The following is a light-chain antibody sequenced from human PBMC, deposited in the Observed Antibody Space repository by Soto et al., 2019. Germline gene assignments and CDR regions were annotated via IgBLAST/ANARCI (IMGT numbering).Light chain of an antibody. J-gene: IGLJ1*01. CDR3: SSYTNINTRAGV. CDR2: EVT. Sequence: QSALTQPASVSGSPGQSITVSCTGTSSDVGGHNYVSWFQQHPGQAPKLLIYEVTDRPSGVSNRFSGSKSGNTASLTISGLQAEDEAEYYCSSYTNINTRAGVFGTGTKVTVL. V-gene: IGLV2-14*01. CDR1: SSDVGGHNY.